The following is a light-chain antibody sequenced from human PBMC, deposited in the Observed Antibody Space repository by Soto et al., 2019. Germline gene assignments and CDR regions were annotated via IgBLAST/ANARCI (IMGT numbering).Light chain of an antibody. J-gene: IGKJ1*01. CDR2: DAS. V-gene: IGKV1-5*01. Sequence: DIQMTQSPSTLSASVGDRVTITCRASQSIGRFLAWYQHQPGKAPKLQIYDASTLESGVPSRFSGTGSGTEFTFSITSLQPEDFGTYYCQQCYMGWTFGQGTKVDIQ. CDR3: QQCYMGWT. CDR1: QSIGRF.